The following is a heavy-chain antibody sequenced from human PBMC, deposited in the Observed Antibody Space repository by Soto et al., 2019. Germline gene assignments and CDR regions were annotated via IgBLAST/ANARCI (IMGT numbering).Heavy chain of an antibody. CDR1: GFIFNVYG. CDR3: ARVRDPHLDHYGLDV. CDR2: LIPIYDAP. V-gene: IGHV1-69*06. J-gene: IGHJ6*02. D-gene: IGHD3-10*01. Sequence: QVQLVQSGAEVKNPGSSVRVSCKTSGFIFNVYGIHWVRQAPGQGLEWMGGLIPIYDAPNYAQKFQGRVTITADKSAATGYLELNSLRSDDTAVYFCARVRDPHLDHYGLDVWGQGTTVTVSS.